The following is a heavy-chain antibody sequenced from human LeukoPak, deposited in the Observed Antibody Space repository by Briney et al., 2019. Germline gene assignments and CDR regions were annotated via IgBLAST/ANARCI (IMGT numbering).Heavy chain of an antibody. CDR2: MSPNSGNT. J-gene: IGHJ4*02. CDR3: ARGRRAVTTYNY. V-gene: IGHV1-8*01. D-gene: IGHD4-17*01. Sequence: ASVKVSCKASGYTFTSYDINWVRHATGQGLELMGWMSPNSGNTGYAQKFQGRVTMTRNNSLRTAYMELSSLRSEDTAVYYCARGRRAVTTYNYWGQGTLVTVSS. CDR1: GYTFTSYD.